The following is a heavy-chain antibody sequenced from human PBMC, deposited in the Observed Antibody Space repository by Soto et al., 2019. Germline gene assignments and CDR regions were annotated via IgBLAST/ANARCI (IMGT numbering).Heavy chain of an antibody. CDR2: IHSSGIT. V-gene: IGHV4-4*02. Sequence: QVQLQESGPGLVKPSGTLSLTCAVSGGSVNNDKWWSWVRQPPGKGLEWIGEIHSSGITNYNQSLKSRASIFVDKFKNQFPVKLTSVTAADTAVYFCAGQWSAGYGAFDPWGQGTLVTVSS. CDR1: GGSVNNDKW. J-gene: IGHJ5*02. CDR3: AGQWSAGYGAFDP. D-gene: IGHD3-9*01.